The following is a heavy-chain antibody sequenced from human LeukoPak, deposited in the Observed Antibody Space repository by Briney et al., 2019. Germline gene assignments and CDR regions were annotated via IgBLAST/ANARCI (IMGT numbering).Heavy chain of an antibody. Sequence: ASVKVSCKASGCTFTSYAMNWVRQAPGQGLEWMGWINTNTGNPTYAQGFTGRFVFSLDTSVSTAYLQISSLKAEDTAVYYCARGGGRSGWYWADYWGQGTLVTVSS. CDR1: GCTFTSYA. V-gene: IGHV7-4-1*02. CDR2: INTNTGNP. J-gene: IGHJ4*02. CDR3: ARGGGRSGWYWADY. D-gene: IGHD6-19*01.